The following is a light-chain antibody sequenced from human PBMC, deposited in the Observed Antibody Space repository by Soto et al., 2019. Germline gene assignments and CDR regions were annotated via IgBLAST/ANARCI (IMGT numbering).Light chain of an antibody. CDR3: QLYGSSRWT. CDR2: GAS. Sequence: EVVLTQSPGTLSLSPGERSTLSFSSSQSVSSSYLAWYQQKPGQAPRLLIYGASSRATGIPDRFRGSGSGTDFTLTISRLEPEDFAVYFCQLYGSSRWTFGQGTKVDIK. CDR1: QSVSSSY. V-gene: IGKV3-20*01. J-gene: IGKJ1*01.